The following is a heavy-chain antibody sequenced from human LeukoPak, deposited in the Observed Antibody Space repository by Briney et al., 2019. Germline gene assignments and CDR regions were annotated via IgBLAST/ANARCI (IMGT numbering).Heavy chain of an antibody. CDR2: INHSGST. J-gene: IGHJ4*02. V-gene: IGHV4-34*01. CDR1: GGSFSGYY. CDR3: ASTRIQLWLRRYYFDY. D-gene: IGHD5-18*01. Sequence: KPSETLSLTCAVYGGSFSGYYWSWIRQPPGKGLEWIGEINHSGSTNYNPSLKSRVTISVDTSKNQFSLKLSSVTAADTAVYYCASTRIQLWLRRYYFDYWGQGTLVTASS.